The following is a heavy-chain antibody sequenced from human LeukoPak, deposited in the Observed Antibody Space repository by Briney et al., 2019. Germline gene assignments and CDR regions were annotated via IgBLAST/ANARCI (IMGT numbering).Heavy chain of an antibody. D-gene: IGHD6-6*01. J-gene: IGHJ6*03. CDR2: INPNSGGT. CDR3: ARDGLGSSFYYYYYYMDV. CDR1: GGTFSSYA. V-gene: IGHV1-2*02. Sequence: ASVKVSCKASGGTFSSYAISWVRQAPGQGLEWMGWINPNSGGTNYAQKFQGRVTMTRDTSISTAYMELSRPRSDDTAVYYCARDGLGSSFYYYYYYMDVWGKGTTVTVSS.